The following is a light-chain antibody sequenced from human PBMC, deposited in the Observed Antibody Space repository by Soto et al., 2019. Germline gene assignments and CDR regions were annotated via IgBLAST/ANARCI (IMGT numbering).Light chain of an antibody. CDR2: VAS. V-gene: IGKV3-20*01. CDR1: QSVSRSY. J-gene: IGKJ2*01. CDR3: QQYGSSPYT. Sequence: EVVLTQSPGTLSLSPGERATLSCRASQSVSRSYLAWYQQKPGQAPRLLIYVASSRATGIPDRFSGSGSGTDFTLTISRLGPEDFAMYYCQQYGSSPYTFGQGTKLEIK.